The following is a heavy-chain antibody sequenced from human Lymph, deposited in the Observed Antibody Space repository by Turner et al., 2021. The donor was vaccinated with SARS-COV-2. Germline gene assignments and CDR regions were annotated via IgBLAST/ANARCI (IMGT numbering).Heavy chain of an antibody. CDR2: IYPGDSDT. J-gene: IGHJ4*02. CDR3: ARREWGGSLGHIDY. CDR1: GYSFTSYW. D-gene: IGHD3-3*01. Sequence: DVHLVQSGAEFKKPGESLNTSCTGSGYSFTSYWIGWVRQMPGKGLEWMGIIYPGDSDTRYNPSFQGQVTISADKSISTAYLQWSSLKASDTAMNYCARREWGGSLGHIDYWGQGTLVTVSS. V-gene: IGHV5-51*01.